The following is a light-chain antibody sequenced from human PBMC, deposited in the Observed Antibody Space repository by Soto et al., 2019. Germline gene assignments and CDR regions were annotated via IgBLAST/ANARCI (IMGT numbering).Light chain of an antibody. V-gene: IGKV3-15*01. J-gene: IGKJ5*01. CDR1: QSVSSK. CDR2: GAS. CDR3: QQYNNWHTIT. Sequence: EIVMTQSPATLSVSPGERVILSGRASQSVSSKLAWYQQKPGQAPRLVXFGASTRANGIPARFSGSGSGADLTLTISSLQSEDSAVYACQQYNNWHTITFGQGTRLEI.